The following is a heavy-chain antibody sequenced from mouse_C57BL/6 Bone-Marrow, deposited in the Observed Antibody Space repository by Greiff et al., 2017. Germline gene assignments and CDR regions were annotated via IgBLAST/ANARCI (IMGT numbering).Heavy chain of an antibody. V-gene: IGHV14-4*01. CDR2: IDSEYGDT. CDR1: GFNIKDDY. J-gene: IGHJ2*01. Sequence: EVMLVESGAELVRPGASVKLSCTASGFNIKDDYMHWVKQRPEQGLEWIGWIDSEYGDTEYASKFQGKATITADTSSNTAYLQLSSLTSEDNAVYYCTTHYYGSSCVYFDCWGQGTTLTVSS. D-gene: IGHD1-1*01. CDR3: TTHYYGSSCVYFDC.